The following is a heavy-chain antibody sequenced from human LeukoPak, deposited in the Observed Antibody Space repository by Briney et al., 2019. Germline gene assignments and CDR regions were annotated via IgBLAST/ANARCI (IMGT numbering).Heavy chain of an antibody. Sequence: PSETLFLTCTVSGGSIRGSNYYWGWIRQPPGKGLEWIGSMYYSGNTHYNPSLKSRVTISVDTSKNRFSLKLSSVTASDTAVYYCATLTPGISVAGPGHSWFDPWGQGALVTVSS. CDR2: MYYSGNT. CDR3: ATLTPGISVAGPGHSWFDP. CDR1: GGSIRGSNYY. J-gene: IGHJ5*02. D-gene: IGHD6-19*01. V-gene: IGHV4-39*01.